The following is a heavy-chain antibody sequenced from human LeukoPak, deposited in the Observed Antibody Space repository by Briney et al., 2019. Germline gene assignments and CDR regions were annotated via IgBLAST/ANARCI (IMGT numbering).Heavy chain of an antibody. CDR1: GDSISSSDYY. Sequence: SETLSLTCTVSGDSISSSDYYWGWVRQPPGKGLEWIANIYYSGTTYYNPSLKSRVTISVDTSKNQFSLSLSSVTAADTAVYFCARNRRGYSYGTLFYFDYWGQGTLVTVSS. V-gene: IGHV4-39*01. J-gene: IGHJ4*02. CDR3: ARNRRGYSYGTLFYFDY. D-gene: IGHD5-18*01. CDR2: IYYSGTT.